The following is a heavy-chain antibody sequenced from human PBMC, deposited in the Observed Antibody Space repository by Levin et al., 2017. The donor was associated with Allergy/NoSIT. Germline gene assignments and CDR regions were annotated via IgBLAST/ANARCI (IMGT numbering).Heavy chain of an antibody. CDR2: IYSGGST. V-gene: IGHV3-53*01. J-gene: IGHJ6*02. CDR1: GFTVSSNY. CDR3: ATLMVREPNYDYGMDV. Sequence: GGSLRLSCAASGFTVSSNYMGWVRQAPGKGLEWVSVIYSGGSTYYADSVKGRFTISRDNSKNTLYLQMNSLRAEDTAVYYGATLMVREPNYDYGMDVWGQGTTVTVSS. D-gene: IGHD3-10*01.